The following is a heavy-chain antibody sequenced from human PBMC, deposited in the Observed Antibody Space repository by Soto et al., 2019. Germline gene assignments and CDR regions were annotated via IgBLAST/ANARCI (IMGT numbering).Heavy chain of an antibody. CDR2: INAGNGNT. V-gene: IGHV1-3*01. Sequence: GASVKVSCKASGYTFTSYAIHWVRQAPGQRLEWMGWINAGNGNTKYSQKFQGRVTITRDTSARTAYMELSSLRSEDSAVYYCARDPPYGSGSNLPGFDYWGQGNLVTVS. CDR1: GYTFTSYA. J-gene: IGHJ4*02. CDR3: ARDPPYGSGSNLPGFDY. D-gene: IGHD3-10*01.